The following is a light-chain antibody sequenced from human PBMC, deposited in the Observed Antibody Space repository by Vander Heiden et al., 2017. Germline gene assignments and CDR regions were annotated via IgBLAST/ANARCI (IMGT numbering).Light chain of an antibody. J-gene: IGKJ4*01. CDR1: QRLSTSY. Sequence: EVVLPQYPGTPSLSPVQRASISCRASQRLSTSYLAWSSHKHGQAPRPHIYSSSTRATGVPDMFRGTGSGTDFTLTSCRLEPEDFAVYFWQQNAYSPRTFGRWTKVEVK. CDR2: SSS. V-gene: IGKV3-20*01. CDR3: QQNAYSPRT.